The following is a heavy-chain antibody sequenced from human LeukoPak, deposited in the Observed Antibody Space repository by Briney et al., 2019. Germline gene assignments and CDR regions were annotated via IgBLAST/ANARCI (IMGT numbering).Heavy chain of an antibody. CDR2: INHSGST. J-gene: IGHJ5*02. Sequence: SETLSLTCAVYGGSLSGYYWSWIRQPPGKGLEWIGEINHSGSTNYNPSLKSRVTISVDTSKNQFSLKLSSVTAADTAVYYCARKAADWFDPWGQGTLVTVSS. CDR1: GGSLSGYY. CDR3: ARKAADWFDP. V-gene: IGHV4-34*01. D-gene: IGHD2-15*01.